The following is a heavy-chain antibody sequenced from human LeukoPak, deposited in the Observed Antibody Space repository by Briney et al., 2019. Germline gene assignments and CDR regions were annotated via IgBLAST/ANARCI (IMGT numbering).Heavy chain of an antibody. CDR1: GFTFRSYR. CDR2: IKQGESER. Sequence: GESLGLSCAASGFTFRSYRMNWVRQAPGKGLEWVASIKQGESERYYVDSVNGRLTISRDNAKNSLYLQMNSLRAEDTAVYYCARGDNSAFDIWGQGTMVTVSS. D-gene: IGHD3-22*01. V-gene: IGHV3-7*04. J-gene: IGHJ3*02. CDR3: ARGDNSAFDI.